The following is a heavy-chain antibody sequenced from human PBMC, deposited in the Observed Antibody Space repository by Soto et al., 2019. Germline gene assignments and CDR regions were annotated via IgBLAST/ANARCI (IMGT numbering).Heavy chain of an antibody. CDR2: IIPIFGTA. V-gene: IGHV1-69*13. Sequence: GASVKVSCKASGDTFSDYYIHWVRHAPGQGLEWMGGIIPIFGTANYAQKFQGRVTITADESTSTAYMEQSSLRSEDTAVYYCAGDLVGTVVTRAESFQLGGQGTLVTVSS. CDR1: GDTFSDYY. J-gene: IGHJ1*01. D-gene: IGHD2-21*02. CDR3: AGDLVGTVVTRAESFQL.